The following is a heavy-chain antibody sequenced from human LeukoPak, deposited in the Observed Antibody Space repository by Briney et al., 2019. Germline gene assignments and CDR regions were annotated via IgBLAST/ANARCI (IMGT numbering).Heavy chain of an antibody. J-gene: IGHJ4*02. Sequence: SETLSLTCTVSRGSISSGPYYWGWVRQPPGKGLEWIGSIYYSGHTYYNPSLKSRVTISEDTSKNQFSMKLSSVTAADTAVYYCARRDAAAGRRIDYWGQGTLVTVSS. CDR2: IYYSGHT. V-gene: IGHV4-39*01. CDR3: ARRDAAAGRRIDY. CDR1: RGSISSGPYY. D-gene: IGHD6-13*01.